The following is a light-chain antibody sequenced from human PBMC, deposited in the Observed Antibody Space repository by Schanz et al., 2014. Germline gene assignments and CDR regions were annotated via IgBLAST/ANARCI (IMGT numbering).Light chain of an antibody. CDR1: ESVNTID. V-gene: IGKV3-11*01. Sequence: EIVLTQSPGTLSLSPGEAATLSCRSSESVNTIDLSWYQQKPGQAPRLLIYGSSNRATGIPARFSGSGSGTDFTLTITSLEPEDFAVYYCQQRSTWFSFGGGTRVEIK. CDR3: QQRSTWFS. J-gene: IGKJ4*01. CDR2: GSS.